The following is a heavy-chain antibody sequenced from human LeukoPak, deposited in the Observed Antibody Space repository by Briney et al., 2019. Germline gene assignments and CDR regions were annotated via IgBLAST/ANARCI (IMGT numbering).Heavy chain of an antibody. V-gene: IGHV3-9*01. CDR1: GFTFDDYA. Sequence: GRSLRLSCAASGFTFDDYAMHWVRQAPGKGLEWVSGISWISGSIGYADSVKGRFTISRDNAKNSLYLQMNSLRAEDTALYYCAKLDSSDYDYIAYGMDVWGQGTTVTASS. D-gene: IGHD4-11*01. J-gene: IGHJ6*02. CDR3: AKLDSSDYDYIAYGMDV. CDR2: ISWISGSI.